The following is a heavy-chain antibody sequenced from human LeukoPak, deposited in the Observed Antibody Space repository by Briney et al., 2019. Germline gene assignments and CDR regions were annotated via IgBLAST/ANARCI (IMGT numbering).Heavy chain of an antibody. J-gene: IGHJ5*02. CDR3: AREDGSGST. D-gene: IGHD3-10*01. V-gene: IGHV4-59*01. Sequence: SETLSLTCTVSGGSISSYYWSWIRQPPGKGLEWIGYIYYSGSTNYNPSLKSRVTISVDTSKNQFSLRLSSVTAADTAVYYCAREDGSGSTWGQGTLVTVSS. CDR2: IYYSGST. CDR1: GGSISSYY.